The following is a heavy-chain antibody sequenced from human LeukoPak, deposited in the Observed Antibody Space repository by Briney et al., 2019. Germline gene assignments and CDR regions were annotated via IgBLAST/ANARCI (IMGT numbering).Heavy chain of an antibody. Sequence: GGSLRLSCAVSGFTFSNYWMSWVRQAPGKGLEWVANIKQDGSEKNYVDSVKGRFTISRDNTKNTLYLQMNSLRAEDTAVYYCAKDFTGYSDIWGQGTPVTVSS. D-gene: IGHD5-12*01. J-gene: IGHJ4*02. CDR2: IKQDGSEK. CDR1: GFTFSNYW. V-gene: IGHV3-7*01. CDR3: AKDFTGYSDI.